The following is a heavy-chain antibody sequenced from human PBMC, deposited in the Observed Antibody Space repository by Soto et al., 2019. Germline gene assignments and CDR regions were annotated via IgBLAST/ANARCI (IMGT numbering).Heavy chain of an antibody. CDR1: GGTFSSYT. D-gene: IGHD3-10*01. Sequence: QVQLVQSGAEVKKPGSSVKVSCKASGGTFSSYTISWVRQAPGQGLEWMGRIIPIHGIANYAQKFQGRVTITADKSTSTAYLELSSLRSEDTAVYYCASPPPGAAELAVWGQGTTVTVSS. CDR3: ASPPPGAAELAV. CDR2: IIPIHGIA. J-gene: IGHJ6*02. V-gene: IGHV1-69*02.